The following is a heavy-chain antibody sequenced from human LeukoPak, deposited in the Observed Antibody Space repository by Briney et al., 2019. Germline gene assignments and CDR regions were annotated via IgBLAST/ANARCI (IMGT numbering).Heavy chain of an antibody. CDR2: ISSSGSTI. Sequence: PGGSLRLSCAASGITFSSYEMNWVRQAPGKGLEWVSYISSSGSTIYYADSVKGRFTISRDNAKNSLYLQMNSLRAEDTAVYYCASGYCSGGSCYRRDYWGQGTLVTVSS. CDR3: ASGYCSGGSCYRRDY. V-gene: IGHV3-48*03. D-gene: IGHD2-15*01. CDR1: GITFSSYE. J-gene: IGHJ4*02.